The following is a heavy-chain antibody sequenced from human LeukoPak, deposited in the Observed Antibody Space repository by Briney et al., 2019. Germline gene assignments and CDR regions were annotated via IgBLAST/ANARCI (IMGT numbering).Heavy chain of an antibody. D-gene: IGHD6-6*01. J-gene: IGHJ5*02. CDR2: ISYDGSNK. CDR1: GFTFSSYA. V-gene: IGHV3-30-3*01. Sequence: GGSLRLSCAASGFTFSSYAMHWVRQAPGKGLEWVAVISYDGSNKYYADSVKGRFTISRDNSKNTLYLQMNSLRAEDTAVYYCVRDLVGSSSHWFDPWGQGTLVTVSS. CDR3: VRDLVGSSSHWFDP.